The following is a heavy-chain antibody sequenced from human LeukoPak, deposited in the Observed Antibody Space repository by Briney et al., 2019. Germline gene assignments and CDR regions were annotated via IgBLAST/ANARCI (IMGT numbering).Heavy chain of an antibody. J-gene: IGHJ4*02. CDR3: ARDVHDYGDY. D-gene: IGHD3-10*02. CDR2: IIPILGIA. Sequence: SVKGSCKASGGTFSSYAISWVRQAPGQGLEWMGRIIPILGIANYAQKFQGRVTITADKSTSTAYMELSSLRSEDTAVYYCARDVHDYGDYGGQGTLVTVSA. CDR1: GGTFSSYA. V-gene: IGHV1-69*04.